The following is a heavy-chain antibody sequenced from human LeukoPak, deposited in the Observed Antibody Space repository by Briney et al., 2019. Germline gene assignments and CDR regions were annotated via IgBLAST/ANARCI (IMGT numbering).Heavy chain of an antibody. J-gene: IGHJ4*02. CDR3: ARGEDGTGDYRPTYFDS. CDR1: GGSFSDYF. V-gene: IGHV4-34*01. CDR2: INHGGGT. D-gene: IGHD4-17*01. Sequence: SETLSLTCAVYGGSFSDYFWNWIRQTPGKGLEWIWEINHGGGTNYNPSLKSRATISVDTSKKQFSLNLTSVTAADTAVYYCARGEDGTGDYRPTYFDSWGQGTLVTVSS.